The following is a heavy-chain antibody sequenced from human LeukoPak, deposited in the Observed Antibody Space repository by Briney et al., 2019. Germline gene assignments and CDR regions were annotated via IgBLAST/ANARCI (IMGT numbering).Heavy chain of an antibody. CDR2: IIAIFGTA. J-gene: IGHJ3*02. V-gene: IGHV1-69*05. CDR3: ARVGDYVWGSYRYYAFDI. Sequence: ASVKVSCKASGYTFTSYGISWVRQAPGQGLEWMGGIIAIFGTANYAQKFRGRVTITTDESTSTAYMELSSLRSEDTAVYYCARVGDYVWGSYRYYAFDIWGQGTMVTVSS. D-gene: IGHD3-16*02. CDR1: GYTFTSYG.